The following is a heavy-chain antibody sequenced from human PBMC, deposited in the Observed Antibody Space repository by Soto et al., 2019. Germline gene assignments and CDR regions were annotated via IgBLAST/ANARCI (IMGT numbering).Heavy chain of an antibody. D-gene: IGHD2-15*01. J-gene: IGHJ4*02. CDR3: ARDLSFYCCGFYLPPPQTAPIFDY. CDR1: GFTFSSYR. CDR2: ISSSSSTI. Sequence: PGGALRLSCAASGFTFSSYRMNWVRQAPGKGLEWVSYISSSSSTIYYADSVKGRFAISRDNAKNSPYLQMNSLRDEDTAAYYRARDLSFYCCGFYLPPPQTAPIFDYRGQGTLVTVSS. V-gene: IGHV3-48*02.